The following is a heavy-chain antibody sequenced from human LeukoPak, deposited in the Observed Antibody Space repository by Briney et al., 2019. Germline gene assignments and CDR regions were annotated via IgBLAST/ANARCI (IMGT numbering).Heavy chain of an antibody. CDR3: ARGVGYSYGYRVAYYYFDY. V-gene: IGHV1-18*01. Sequence: ASVKVSCKASGYTFTSYGISWVRQAPGRGLEWMGWISAYNGNTNYAQKLQGRVTMTTDTSTSTAYMELRSLRSDDTAVYYCARGVGYSYGYRVAYYYFDYWGQGTLVTVSS. CDR2: ISAYNGNT. CDR1: GYTFTSYG. J-gene: IGHJ4*02. D-gene: IGHD5-18*01.